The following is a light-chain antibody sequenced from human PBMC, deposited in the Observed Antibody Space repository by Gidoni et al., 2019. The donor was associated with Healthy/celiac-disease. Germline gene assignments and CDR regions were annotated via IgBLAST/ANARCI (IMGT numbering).Light chain of an antibody. CDR3: MQALQTPLT. CDR2: LGS. Sequence: IVMTQSPLSLPVTPGEPASISCRSSQSLLHSNGYNYLDWYLQKPGQSPQLLIYLGSNRASGVPDRFSGSGSGTDFTLKISRVEAEDVGVYYCMQALQTPLTFXXXTKVEIK. J-gene: IGKJ1*01. CDR1: QSLLHSNGYNY. V-gene: IGKV2-28*01.